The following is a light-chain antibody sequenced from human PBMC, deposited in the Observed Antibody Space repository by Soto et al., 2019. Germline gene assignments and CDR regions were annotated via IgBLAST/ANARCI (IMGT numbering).Light chain of an antibody. CDR1: QSISSY. V-gene: IGKV1-39*01. CDR2: AAS. J-gene: IGKJ2*01. Sequence: DIQMTQSPSSLSASVGDRVTITCRASQSISSYLNWYQQKPGKAPKLLIYAASSLQSGVPSRLSGSGSGTDFTLTISSLQPEDFATYYCQQSYSTRYTFGHGTKLEIK. CDR3: QQSYSTRYT.